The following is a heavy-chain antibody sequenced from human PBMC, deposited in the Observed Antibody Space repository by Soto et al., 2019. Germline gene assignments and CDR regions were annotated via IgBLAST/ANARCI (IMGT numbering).Heavy chain of an antibody. CDR1: GYSFTSYW. Sequence: EVQLVQSGAEVKKPGESLRISCKGSGYSFTSYWISWVRQMPGKGLEWMGRIDPSDSYTNYSPSFQGHVTISADKSISTAYLQWSSLKASDTAMYYCARVYYYDSSGYNDFDYWGQGTLVTVSS. CDR2: IDPSDSYT. V-gene: IGHV5-10-1*03. CDR3: ARVYYYDSSGYNDFDY. D-gene: IGHD3-22*01. J-gene: IGHJ4*02.